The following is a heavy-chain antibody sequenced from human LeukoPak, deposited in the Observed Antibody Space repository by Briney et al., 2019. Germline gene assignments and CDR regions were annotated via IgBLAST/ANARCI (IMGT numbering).Heavy chain of an antibody. CDR2: IYYSGST. J-gene: IGHJ5*02. CDR3: ARGRHYYDSSGYYPTPYNWFDP. CDR1: GGSISSSSYY. V-gene: IGHV4-39*07. D-gene: IGHD3-22*01. Sequence: SSETLSLTCTVSGGSISSSSYYWGWIRQPPGKGLEWIGGIYYSGSTYYNPSLKSRVTISVDTSKNQFSLKLSSVTAADTAVYYCARGRHYYDSSGYYPTPYNWFDPWGQGTLVTVSS.